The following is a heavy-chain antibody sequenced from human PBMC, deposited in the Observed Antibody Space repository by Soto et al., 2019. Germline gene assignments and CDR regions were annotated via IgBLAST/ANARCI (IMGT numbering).Heavy chain of an antibody. CDR1: VCTFSSYA. CDR2: ISYDGSNK. V-gene: IGHV3-30-3*01. CDR3: ARKGHYDSSGYPFDY. D-gene: IGHD3-22*01. J-gene: IGHJ4*02. Sequence: GGSLRLSCASSVCTFSSYAMHWVRHSPGKGLEWVAVISYDGSNKYYADSVKGRFTISRDNSKNTLYLQMNSLRAEDTAVYYCARKGHYDSSGYPFDYWGQGTLVSVSS.